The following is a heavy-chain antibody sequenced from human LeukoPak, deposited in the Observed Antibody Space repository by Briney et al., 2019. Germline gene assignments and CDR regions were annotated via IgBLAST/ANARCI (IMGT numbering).Heavy chain of an antibody. CDR1: GYTFTNYW. CDR3: ARHGTGGFDY. Sequence: GESLKISCQGSGYTFTNYWISXVXXXPGKGLEWMGRVDPSDSYTNYSTSFQGHVTISPDKSISTAFLQWSSLKASDSAMYFCARHGTGGFDYWGQGTLVTVSS. CDR2: VDPSDSYT. J-gene: IGHJ4*02. D-gene: IGHD3-10*01. V-gene: IGHV5-10-1*01.